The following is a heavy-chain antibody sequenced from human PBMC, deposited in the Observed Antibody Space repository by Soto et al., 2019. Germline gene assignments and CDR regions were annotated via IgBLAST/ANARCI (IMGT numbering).Heavy chain of an antibody. J-gene: IGHJ6*02. CDR1: GYTFTSYY. D-gene: IGHD3-10*01. V-gene: IGHV1-46*03. CDR3: ARGKEVAMVRGVIYYYYYGMDV. Sequence: ASVKVSCKASGYTFTSYYMHWVRQAPGQGLEWMGIINPSGGSTSYAQKFQGRVTMTRDTSTSTVYMELSSLRSEDTAVYYCARGKEVAMVRGVIYYYYYGMDVWGQGTTVTV. CDR2: INPSGGST.